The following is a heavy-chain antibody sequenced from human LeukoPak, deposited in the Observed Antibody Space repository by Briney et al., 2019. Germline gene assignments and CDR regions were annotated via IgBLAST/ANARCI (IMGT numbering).Heavy chain of an antibody. J-gene: IGHJ4*02. Sequence: SVNVSCKASGGTFNSFAISWVRQAPGQGLEWMGGIIPIFGTANYAQKFQGRVTITADESTSTAYMELSSLRSEDTAVYYCARGTTMVTNYFDYWGQGTLVTVSS. CDR1: GGTFNSFA. CDR2: IIPIFGTA. D-gene: IGHD5-18*01. V-gene: IGHV1-69*13. CDR3: ARGTTMVTNYFDY.